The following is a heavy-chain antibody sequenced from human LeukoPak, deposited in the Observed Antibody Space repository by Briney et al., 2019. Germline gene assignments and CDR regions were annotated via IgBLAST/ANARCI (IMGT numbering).Heavy chain of an antibody. CDR1: GYSFSSYW. J-gene: IGHJ6*04. CDR2: IYPGDSDT. V-gene: IGHV5-51*01. Sequence: GESLKISCQGSGYSFSSYWIGWVRQMPGKGLEWMGIIYPGDSDTTYSPSFQGQVTISADKSISTAYLQWSSLEASDTAMYFCARSGYDYFYYYAMDIWGKGTTVTVSS. CDR3: ARSGYDYFYYYAMDI. D-gene: IGHD5-12*01.